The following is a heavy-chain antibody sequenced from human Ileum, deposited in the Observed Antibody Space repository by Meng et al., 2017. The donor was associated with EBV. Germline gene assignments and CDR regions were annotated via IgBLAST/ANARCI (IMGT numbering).Heavy chain of an antibody. CDR3: AKSLEAAAGTGAFDY. V-gene: IGHV3-23*01. J-gene: IGHJ4*02. CDR2: FSASDGTT. Sequence: EVQLLESGGALVQPGGSLRLSWAASGFTFSNYAMSWVRQAPGKGLEWVSGFSASDGTTQYSDSVKGRFTISRDNSKNTLYLQMNSLRVEDTAVYYCAKSLEAAAGTGAFDYWGQGTLVTVSS. D-gene: IGHD6-13*01. CDR1: GFTFSNYA.